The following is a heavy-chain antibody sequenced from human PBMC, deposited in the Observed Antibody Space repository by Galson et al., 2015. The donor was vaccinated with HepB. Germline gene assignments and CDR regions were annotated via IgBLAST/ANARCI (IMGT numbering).Heavy chain of an antibody. V-gene: IGHV3-73*01. J-gene: IGHJ6*02. Sequence: SLRLSCAASGFTFSGSIMHWVRQASGKGLEWVGHVRHKADNYATTYAASVKGRFTISRDDSKNMAYLQMNSLKTEDTAVYYCTRDSDYGVDVWGQGATVTVSS. CDR2: VRHKADNYAT. D-gene: IGHD2-15*01. CDR3: TRDSDYGVDV. CDR1: GFTFSGSI.